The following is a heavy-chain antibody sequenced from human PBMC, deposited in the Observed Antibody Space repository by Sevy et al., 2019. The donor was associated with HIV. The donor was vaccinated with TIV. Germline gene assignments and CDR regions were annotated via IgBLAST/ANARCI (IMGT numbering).Heavy chain of an antibody. D-gene: IGHD5-12*01. V-gene: IGHV4-59*01. Sequence: SETLSLTCTVSGGSISTYYWSWIRQPPGKGLEYIGYIYYTGSTNYNPSLKSPVTISVNTSKNQFSLNLRSVTAVDTAVYYFARAPPVRSGDDSLNWFDPWGQGTLVTVSS. CDR3: ARAPPVRSGDDSLNWFDP. J-gene: IGHJ5*02. CDR1: GGSISTYY. CDR2: IYYTGST.